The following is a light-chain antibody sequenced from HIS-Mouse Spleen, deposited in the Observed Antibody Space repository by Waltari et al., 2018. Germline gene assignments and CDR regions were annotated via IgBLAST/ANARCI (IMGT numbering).Light chain of an antibody. V-gene: IGLV2-11*01. Sequence: QSALTQPRSVSGSPGQSVTISCPGTSRDVGGYNSVSWYQQHPGKAPKLMIYDVSKRPSGVPDRFSGSKSGNTASLTISGLQAEDEADYYCCSYAGSYTYVFGTGTKVTVL. CDR1: SRDVGGYNS. CDR2: DVS. CDR3: CSYAGSYTYV. J-gene: IGLJ1*01.